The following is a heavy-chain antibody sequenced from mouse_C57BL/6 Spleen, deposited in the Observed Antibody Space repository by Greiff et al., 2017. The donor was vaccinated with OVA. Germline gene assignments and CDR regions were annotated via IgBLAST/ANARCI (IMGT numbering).Heavy chain of an antibody. D-gene: IGHD1-1*01. Sequence: EVQLQQSGPELVTPGASVKISCKASGYTFTDYYMNWVKQSHGKSLEWIGDINPNNGGTSYNQKFKGKATLTVDKSSSTAYMELRSLTSEDSAVYYWARNDYYGSSHWYFDVWGTGTTVTVSS. CDR1: GYTFTDYY. CDR2: INPNNGGT. V-gene: IGHV1-26*01. CDR3: ARNDYYGSSHWYFDV. J-gene: IGHJ1*03.